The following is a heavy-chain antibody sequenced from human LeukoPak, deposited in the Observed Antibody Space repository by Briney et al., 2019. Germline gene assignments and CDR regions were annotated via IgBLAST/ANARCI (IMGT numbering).Heavy chain of an antibody. CDR3: ASRYYDSSGYSRLDAFDI. J-gene: IGHJ3*02. Sequence: PSETLSLTCTVSGGSISSGDYYWRWIRQPPGKGLEWIGYIYYSGSTYYNPSLKSRVTISVDTSKNQFSLKLSSVTAADTAVYYCASRYYDSSGYSRLDAFDIWGQGTMVTVSS. CDR1: GGSISSGDYY. V-gene: IGHV4-30-4*01. D-gene: IGHD3-22*01. CDR2: IYYSGST.